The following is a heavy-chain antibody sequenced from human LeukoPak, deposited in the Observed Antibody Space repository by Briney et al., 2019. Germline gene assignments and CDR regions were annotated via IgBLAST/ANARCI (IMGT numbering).Heavy chain of an antibody. CDR1: GFTFSSYS. CDR3: ARDTGYSDSSGYYGTNFDS. CDR2: ISSSSSYI. J-gene: IGHJ4*02. V-gene: IGHV3-21*01. D-gene: IGHD3-22*01. Sequence: GGSLRLSCAASGFTFSSYSMNWVRQAPGKGLEWVSSISSSSSYIYYADSVKGRFTISRDNAKNSLYLQMNSLRAEDTAVYYCARDTGYSDSSGYYGTNFDSWGQGTLVTVSS.